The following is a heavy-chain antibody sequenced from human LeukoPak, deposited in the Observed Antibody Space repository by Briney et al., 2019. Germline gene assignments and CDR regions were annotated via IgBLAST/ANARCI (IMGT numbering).Heavy chain of an antibody. J-gene: IGHJ4*02. CDR2: IYSSGST. Sequence: PSETLSLTCTVSGGNISSYYWSWIRQPAGKGLEWIGRIYSSGSTKYNPSLVGRVTMTVDTSKNQFSLKLSSVTAADTAVYYCASTQAGIGDFDYWGQGSLVTVSS. V-gene: IGHV4-4*07. CDR3: ASTQAGIGDFDY. D-gene: IGHD2-21*01. CDR1: GGNISSYY.